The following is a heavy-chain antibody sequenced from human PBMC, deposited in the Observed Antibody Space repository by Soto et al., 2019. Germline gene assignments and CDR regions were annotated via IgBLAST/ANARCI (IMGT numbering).Heavy chain of an antibody. D-gene: IGHD5-18*01. V-gene: IGHV3-74*01. J-gene: IGHJ6*02. CDR2: LNSDGRTT. CDR1: GFTFSSYW. CDR3: VRDGYPAWAYGVDV. Sequence: PGGSLRLSCAASGFTFSSYWMHWVRQAPGKGLVWVSRLNSDGRTTNYADSVKGRFTISRDNARNILYLQMNNLRAEDTAVYYCVRDGYPAWAYGVDVWGQGTTVTVSS.